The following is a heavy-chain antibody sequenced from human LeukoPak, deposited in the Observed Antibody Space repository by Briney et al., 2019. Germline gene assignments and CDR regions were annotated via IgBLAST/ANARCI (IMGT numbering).Heavy chain of an antibody. CDR1: GFTFSWYW. V-gene: IGHV3-7*01. D-gene: IGHD3-16*01. J-gene: IGHJ4*02. CDR2: IDPSGNE. Sequence: PGGSLRLSCAASGFTFSWYWMSWVRQAPGKGLEWVAHIDPSGNEFYVDSVKGQFAISRDSAQRSVFLQMNNLRDEDTAVYYCARADWGSFDHWGQGALVTVSS. CDR3: ARADWGSFDH.